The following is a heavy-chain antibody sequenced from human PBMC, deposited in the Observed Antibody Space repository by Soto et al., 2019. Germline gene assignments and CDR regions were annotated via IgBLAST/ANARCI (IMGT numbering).Heavy chain of an antibody. CDR2: VYYSGST. CDR3: AQMEDHVSGLYYFDY. D-gene: IGHD3-10*01. V-gene: IGHV4-31*03. J-gene: IGHJ4*02. CDR1: GGSISSGVYY. Sequence: PSETLSLTCTVSGGSISSGVYYWSWIRQHPGKGLEWIGYVYYSGSTYYNPSLKSRVTISVDTSKNQFSLKLSSVTAADTAVYYCAQMEDHVSGLYYFDYWGQGTLVTVSS.